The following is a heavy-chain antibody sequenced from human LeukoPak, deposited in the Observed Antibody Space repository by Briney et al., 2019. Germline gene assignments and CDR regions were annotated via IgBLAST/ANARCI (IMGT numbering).Heavy chain of an antibody. CDR1: GFTFSSYG. J-gene: IGHJ2*01. D-gene: IGHD1-26*01. Sequence: GGSLRLSCAASGFTFSSYGMHWVRQAPGKGLEWVAVISYDGSNKYYADSVKGRFTISRDNSKNTLYLQMNSLRAEDTAVYYCAKGPSNRGSYNWYFDLWGRGTLVTVSS. V-gene: IGHV3-30*18. CDR3: AKGPSNRGSYNWYFDL. CDR2: ISYDGSNK.